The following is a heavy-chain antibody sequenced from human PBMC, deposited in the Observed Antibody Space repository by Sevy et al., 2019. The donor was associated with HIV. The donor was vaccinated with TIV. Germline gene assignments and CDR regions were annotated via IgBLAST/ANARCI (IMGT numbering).Heavy chain of an antibody. Sequence: ASVKVSCKASGYTFTGHYLHWVRQAPGQGLEYMGWLNPNSGDTKYTQKFQGRITMTRDTSISTAYMELTGLTSDDTAVFYCATADFWSGYLPGYWGQGTLVTVSS. CDR3: ATADFWSGYLPGY. V-gene: IGHV1-2*02. CDR1: GYTFTGHY. CDR2: LNPNSGDT. D-gene: IGHD3-3*01. J-gene: IGHJ4*02.